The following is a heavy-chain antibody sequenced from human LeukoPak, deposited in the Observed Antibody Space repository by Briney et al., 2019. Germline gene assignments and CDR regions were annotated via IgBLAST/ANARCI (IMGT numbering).Heavy chain of an antibody. V-gene: IGHV3-23*01. Sequence: GGSLRLSCAASGFTFSSSAMTWVRQAPGKGLEWVASIGGSGDTTHYADSVKGRFTISRDNSKNTLYLQMNSLRAEDTAVYYCAKDDGSSGGSCYDYWGQGTLVTVSS. CDR2: IGGSGDTT. D-gene: IGHD2-15*01. CDR1: GFTFSSSA. J-gene: IGHJ4*02. CDR3: AKDDGSSGGSCYDY.